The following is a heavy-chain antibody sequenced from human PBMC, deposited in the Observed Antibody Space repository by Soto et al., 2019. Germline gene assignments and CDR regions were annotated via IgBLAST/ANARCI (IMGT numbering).Heavy chain of an antibody. CDR1: GFTFGDYS. V-gene: IGHV3-49*03. J-gene: IGHJ4*02. CDR2: IRSKLAGGTM. Sequence: EVQLVESGGGLVQPGRSLRLSCTASGFTFGDYSMTWFRRTPGKGLEWVGFIRSKLAGGTMEYAASVRGRFTISRDDSKSIAYIQMDSLKTEDTAVYYCNRDRVRPDFWGQGTLVTVSS. D-gene: IGHD3-10*01. CDR3: NRDRVRPDF.